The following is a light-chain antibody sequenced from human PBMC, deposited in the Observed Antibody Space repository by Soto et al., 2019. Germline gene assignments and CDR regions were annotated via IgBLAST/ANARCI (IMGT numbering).Light chain of an antibody. CDR3: QQQNNGHPMT. Sequence: EIEMTQSPATLSVSPGERATLSCRASQSVSSNLAWYQQKPGQAPKLLIYGASTRATGIPARFSGSGSGTEFSPIISRMQQADFAVYYCQQQNNGHPMTFGQGTRVEIK. CDR2: GAS. CDR1: QSVSSN. J-gene: IGKJ5*01. V-gene: IGKV3-15*01.